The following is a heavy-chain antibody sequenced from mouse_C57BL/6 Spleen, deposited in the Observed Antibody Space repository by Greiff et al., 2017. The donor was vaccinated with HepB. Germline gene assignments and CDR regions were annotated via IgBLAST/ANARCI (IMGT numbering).Heavy chain of an antibody. V-gene: IGHV5-9-1*02. D-gene: IGHD1-1*01. CDR3: TRVDYYGSSYDV. CDR2: ISSGGDYI. CDR1: GFTFSSYA. Sequence: EVQVVESGEGLVKPGGSLKLSCAASGFTFSSYAMSWVRQTPEKRLEWVAYISSGGDYIYYADTVKGRFTISRDNARNTLYLQMSSLKSEDTAMYYCTRVDYYGSSYDVWGTGTTVTVSS. J-gene: IGHJ1*03.